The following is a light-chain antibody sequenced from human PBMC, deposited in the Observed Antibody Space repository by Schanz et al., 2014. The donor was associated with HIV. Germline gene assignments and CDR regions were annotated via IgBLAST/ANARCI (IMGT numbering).Light chain of an antibody. CDR1: SSDVGGYNY. Sequence: SALTQPRSVSGSPGQSVTISCTGTSSDVGGYNYVSWYQQHPGKAPKLMIYEVSKRPSGVADRFSGTKSGNTSSLPVSGLQDEEDADDYCSAYADSNNLWVFGGGTKLTVL. V-gene: IGLV2-8*01. CDR2: EVS. J-gene: IGLJ3*02. CDR3: SAYADSNNLWV.